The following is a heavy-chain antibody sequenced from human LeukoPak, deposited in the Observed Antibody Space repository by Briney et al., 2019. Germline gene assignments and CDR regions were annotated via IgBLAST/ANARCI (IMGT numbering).Heavy chain of an antibody. V-gene: IGHV4-59*01. J-gene: IGHJ4*02. D-gene: IGHD3-9*01. Sequence: LETLSLTCTVSGGSISSYYWSWIRQPPGKGLEWIGYIYYSGSTNYNPSLKSRVTISVDTSKNQFSLKLSSVTAADTAVYYCARAPWLLASFDYWGQGTLVTVSS. CDR1: GGSISSYY. CDR3: ARAPWLLASFDY. CDR2: IYYSGST.